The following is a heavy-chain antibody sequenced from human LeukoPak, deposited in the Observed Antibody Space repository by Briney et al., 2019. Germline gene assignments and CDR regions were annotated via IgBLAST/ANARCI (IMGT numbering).Heavy chain of an antibody. J-gene: IGHJ3*02. CDR1: GDSISSSSYY. CDR3: ARVSITGNAFDI. CDR2: IYYSGST. Sequence: SETLSLTCTVSGDSISSSSYYWAWIRQPPGKGLEWIGSIYYSGSTYYNPSLKSRVTISVDTSKNQFSLKLSSVTAADTAVYYCARVSITGNAFDIWGQGTMVTVSS. D-gene: IGHD1-20*01. V-gene: IGHV4-39*01.